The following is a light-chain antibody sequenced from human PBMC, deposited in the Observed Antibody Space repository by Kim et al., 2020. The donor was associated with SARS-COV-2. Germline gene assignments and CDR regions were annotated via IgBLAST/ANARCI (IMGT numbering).Light chain of an antibody. V-gene: IGKV1-39*01. J-gene: IGKJ4*01. CDR1: QSISSY. Sequence: ASVGDRVTITCRASQSISSYLNWYQQKPGKAPKLLIYAASSLQSGVPSRFSGSGSGTDFTLTISSLQPEDFATYYCQQSYSTPRSFGGGTKVDIK. CDR2: AAS. CDR3: QQSYSTPRS.